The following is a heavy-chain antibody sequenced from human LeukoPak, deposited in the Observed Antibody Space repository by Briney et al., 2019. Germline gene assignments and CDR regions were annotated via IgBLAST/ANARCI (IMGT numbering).Heavy chain of an antibody. D-gene: IGHD2-21*01. CDR2: IYPGDSDT. V-gene: IGHV5-51*01. J-gene: IGHJ3*02. CDR1: GYSCTSYW. Sequence: GESMKISCKGSGYSCTSYWIGWVRQMPGKGLEWMGIIYPGDSDTRYSPSFQGQVTISADKSISTAYLQWSSLKASDTAVYYCARRGIVVMSHSFDIWGQGTMVTVSS. CDR3: ARRGIVVMSHSFDI.